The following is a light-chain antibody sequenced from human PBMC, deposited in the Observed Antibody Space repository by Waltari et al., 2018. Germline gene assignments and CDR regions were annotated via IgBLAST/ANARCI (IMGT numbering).Light chain of an antibody. J-gene: IGLJ3*02. V-gene: IGLV4-69*01. Sequence: LVLTQSPSASASLGASVKPTCTLSSGYSSNVLTWLQQKPGKGPRYLMTVNSDGSHRKGDDIPDRFSASNSGTEYYVTISSLQSEDEADYYCQTGGHGTWVVGGGTKLTVL. CDR2: VNSDGSH. CDR3: QTGGHGTWV. CDR1: SGYSSNV.